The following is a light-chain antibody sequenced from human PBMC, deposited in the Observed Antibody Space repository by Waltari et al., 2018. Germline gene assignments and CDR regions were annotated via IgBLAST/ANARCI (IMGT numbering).Light chain of an antibody. V-gene: IGKV3-15*01. Sequence: EVVLTQSPVTLSVSPGERATLSCRASRNVGTSLAWYQQKPGQAPRLLIYATSTRATGFPARFRGSGSGTEFTLTISSLQSEDFGVYYCQQYNYWPPAYTFGQGTKLEIK. CDR2: ATS. J-gene: IGKJ2*01. CDR1: RNVGTS. CDR3: QQYNYWPPAYT.